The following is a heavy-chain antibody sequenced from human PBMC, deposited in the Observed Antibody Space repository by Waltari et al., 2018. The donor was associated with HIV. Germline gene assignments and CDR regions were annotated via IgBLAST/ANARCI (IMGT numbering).Heavy chain of an antibody. V-gene: IGHV4-39*01. CDR2: IYYSWRT. CDR1: GGSISSSSYY. CDR3: ARPTDETKTYIHAYDV. J-gene: IGHJ3*01. Sequence: QLQLQESGPGLVKPSETLSLTCTVSGGSISSSSYYWGWIRQPPGKGLALIGSIYYSWRTYYHPSLKSRVTISVDTYKGQFSLTLTSVTAADTDMYYCARPTDETKTYIHAYDVWGPGKMVTVSA. D-gene: IGHD2-8*01.